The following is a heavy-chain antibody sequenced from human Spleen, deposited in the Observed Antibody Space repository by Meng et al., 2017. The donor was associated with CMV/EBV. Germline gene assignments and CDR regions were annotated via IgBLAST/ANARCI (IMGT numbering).Heavy chain of an antibody. CDR2: VYYTGST. Sequence: SETLSLTCTVSGGSISNYYWTWIRQPPGKGLQWIGYVYYTGSTNYNPSLKSRFTISLDTSKNQFSLKLTSVTSADTAVYYCARDPNTAGGFDPWGQGTLVTVSS. CDR1: GGSISNYY. D-gene: IGHD2-8*01. CDR3: ARDPNTAGGFDP. V-gene: IGHV4-59*01. J-gene: IGHJ5*02.